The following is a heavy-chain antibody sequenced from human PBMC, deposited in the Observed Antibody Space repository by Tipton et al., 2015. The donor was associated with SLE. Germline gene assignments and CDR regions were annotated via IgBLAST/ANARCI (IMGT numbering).Heavy chain of an antibody. CDR2: INHSGST. CDR3: ARGARWGPYWGGWFDP. J-gene: IGHJ5*02. Sequence: TLSLTCAVYGGSFSGYYWSWIRQPPGKGLEWIGEINHSGSTNYNPSLKSRVTISVDTSKNQFSLKLSSVTAADTAVYYCARGARWGPYWGGWFDPWGQGTLVTVSS. D-gene: IGHD7-27*01. V-gene: IGHV4-34*01. CDR1: GGSFSGYY.